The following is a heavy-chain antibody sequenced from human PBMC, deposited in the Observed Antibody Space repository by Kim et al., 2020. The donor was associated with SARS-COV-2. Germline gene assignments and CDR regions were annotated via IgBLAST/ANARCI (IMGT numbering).Heavy chain of an antibody. CDR2: INHSGST. Sequence: SETLSLTCAVYGGSFSGYYWSWIRQPPGKGLEWIGEINHSGSTNYNPSLKSRVTISVDTSKNQFSLKLSSVTAADTAVYYCARDPSSYGYYYYYGMDVW. V-gene: IGHV4-34*01. D-gene: IGHD5-18*01. CDR1: GGSFSGYY. J-gene: IGHJ6*01. CDR3: ARDPSSYGYYYYYGMDV.